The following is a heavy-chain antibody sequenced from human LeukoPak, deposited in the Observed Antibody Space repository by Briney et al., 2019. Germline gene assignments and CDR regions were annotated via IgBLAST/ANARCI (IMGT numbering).Heavy chain of an antibody. V-gene: IGHV4-59*08. Sequence: PSETLSLTCNVSGASFSSDYWSWIRQPPGKGLECVGYISYRGITNYSPSLLSRVTMSVDTSKNQFSLRLSSVTAADAAMYYCARGYVSGTDWFFDLWGRGTLVTVSS. CDR3: ARGYVSGTDWFFDL. CDR2: ISYRGIT. CDR1: GASFSSDY. D-gene: IGHD3-10*01. J-gene: IGHJ2*01.